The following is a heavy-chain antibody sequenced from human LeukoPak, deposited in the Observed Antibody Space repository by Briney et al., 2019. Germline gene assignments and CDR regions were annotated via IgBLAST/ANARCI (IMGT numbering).Heavy chain of an antibody. J-gene: IGHJ4*02. V-gene: IGHV4-39*01. Sequence: SETLSLTCTVSGGSISSSSYYWGWIRQPPGKGLEWIGSIYYSGSTYYNPSLKSRVAISVDTSKNQFSLKLSSVTAADTAVYYCARGLRPITSGFDYWGQGTLVTVSS. CDR2: IYYSGST. CDR1: GGSISSSSYY. CDR3: ARGLRPITSGFDY. D-gene: IGHD6-25*01.